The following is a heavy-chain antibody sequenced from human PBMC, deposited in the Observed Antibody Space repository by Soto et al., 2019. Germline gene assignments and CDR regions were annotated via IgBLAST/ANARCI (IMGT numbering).Heavy chain of an antibody. CDR2: INPSGDTT. D-gene: IGHD6-13*01. Sequence: XSVKVSCKASIYSFTTNYIHWVRQAPGQGLEWMGIINPSGDTTHYAQNFQGRVTMTRDTSTSTVYMEMSSLRSEDTAVYYCAAPGARGYFDLWGQGTLVTVSS. J-gene: IGHJ4*02. V-gene: IGHV1-46*01. CDR3: AAPGARGYFDL. CDR1: IYSFTTNY.